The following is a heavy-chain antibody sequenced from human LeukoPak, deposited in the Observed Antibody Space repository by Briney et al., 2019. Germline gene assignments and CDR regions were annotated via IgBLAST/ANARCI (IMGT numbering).Heavy chain of an antibody. Sequence: GGSLRLSCAASGFTFSGYAMSWVRQAPGKGLEWVSYISNTGSTTNYVDSVKGRFTISRDNAQNSLYLQMNSLRVEHTAVYYCTRDPRLGDYWGQGTLVTVSS. CDR3: TRDPRLGDY. J-gene: IGHJ4*02. CDR2: ISNTGSTT. D-gene: IGHD7-27*01. V-gene: IGHV3-11*04. CDR1: GFTFSGYA.